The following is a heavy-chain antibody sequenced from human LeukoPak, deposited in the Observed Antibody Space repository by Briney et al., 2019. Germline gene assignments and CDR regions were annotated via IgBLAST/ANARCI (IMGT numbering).Heavy chain of an antibody. J-gene: IGHJ4*02. CDR1: GGTFSSYA. CDR2: INPSGGST. D-gene: IGHD5-18*01. V-gene: IGHV1-46*01. Sequence: GASVKVSCKASGGTFSSYAISWVRQAPGQGLEWMGIINPSGGSTSYAQKFQGRVTMTRDTSTSTVYMELSSLRSEDTAVYYCARGRGYSYGTYYFDYWGQGTLVTVSS. CDR3: ARGRGYSYGTYYFDY.